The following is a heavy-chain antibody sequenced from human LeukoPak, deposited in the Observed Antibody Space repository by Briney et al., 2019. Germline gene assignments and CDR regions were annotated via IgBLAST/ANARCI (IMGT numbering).Heavy chain of an antibody. CDR2: FNPNSGGT. D-gene: IGHD3-16*01. Sequence: RASVKVSCKASGYTFTAYYIHWVRQAPGQGLEWMGWFNPNSGGTNYAQKFRGRVTMTRDTSISTAYMELSSLASDDTAVYYCARAGGGLDYWGQGTLVTVSS. J-gene: IGHJ4*02. V-gene: IGHV1-2*02. CDR1: GYTFTAYY. CDR3: ARAGGGLDY.